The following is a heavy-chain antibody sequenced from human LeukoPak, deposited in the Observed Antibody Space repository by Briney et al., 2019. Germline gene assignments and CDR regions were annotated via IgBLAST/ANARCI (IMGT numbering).Heavy chain of an antibody. CDR3: VLPYDYGDYVFDY. Sequence: GGSLRLPCAASGFTFSSYAMSWVRQAPGKGLEWVSAISGSGGSTYYADSVKGRFTISRDNSKNTLYLQMNSLRAEDTAVYYCVLPYDYGDYVFDYWGQGTLVTVSS. CDR1: GFTFSSYA. CDR2: ISGSGGST. D-gene: IGHD4-17*01. J-gene: IGHJ4*02. V-gene: IGHV3-23*01.